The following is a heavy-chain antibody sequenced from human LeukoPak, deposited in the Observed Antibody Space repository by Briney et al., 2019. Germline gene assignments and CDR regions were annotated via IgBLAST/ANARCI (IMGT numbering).Heavy chain of an antibody. CDR2: IHFTGST. Sequence: SETLSLTCSVSGGSISSYYWSWIRQPPGKGLEWIGYIHFTGSTYDNPSLKSRATISLDTSKNQFSLKLSSVTAADTAVYYFARVPYDSSGYYYFDYWGQGTLVTVSS. CDR3: ARVPYDSSGYYYFDY. D-gene: IGHD3-22*01. V-gene: IGHV4-30-4*01. J-gene: IGHJ4*02. CDR1: GGSISSYY.